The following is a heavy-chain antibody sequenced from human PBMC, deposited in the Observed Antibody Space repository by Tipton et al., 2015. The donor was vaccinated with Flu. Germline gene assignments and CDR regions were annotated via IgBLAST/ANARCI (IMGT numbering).Heavy chain of an antibody. CDR2: TNQDESEK. CDR1: GFTFSNYW. V-gene: IGHV3-7*01. Sequence: GSLRLSCAASGFTFSNYWMNWVRQAPGKGLEWVANTNQDESEKYYVDSVRGRFIISRDNAQNSLYLQMNSLRAEDTAVYYCAGELRFGEFDAFDIWGQGTLVTV. D-gene: IGHD3-10*01. CDR3: AGELRFGEFDAFDI. J-gene: IGHJ3*02.